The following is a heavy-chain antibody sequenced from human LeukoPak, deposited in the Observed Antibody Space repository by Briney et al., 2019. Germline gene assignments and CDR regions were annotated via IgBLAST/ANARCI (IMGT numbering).Heavy chain of an antibody. CDR2: TSGSGGST. Sequence: PGGSLRLYCAASGFTFSSYAMIRLRQAPGKGLEWVLATSGSGGSTYYADSVKGRFTISRDNSKNTLYLQMNSLRAEDTAVYYCAKDGPRYSGSYWGALDYWGQGTLVTVSS. V-gene: IGHV3-23*01. D-gene: IGHD1-26*01. J-gene: IGHJ4*02. CDR1: GFTFSSYA. CDR3: AKDGPRYSGSYWGALDY.